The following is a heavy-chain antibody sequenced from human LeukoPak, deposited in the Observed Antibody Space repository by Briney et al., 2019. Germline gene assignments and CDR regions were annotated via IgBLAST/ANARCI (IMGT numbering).Heavy chain of an antibody. CDR1: GGSFSGYY. D-gene: IGHD6-6*01. CDR2: INHSGST. CDR3: AREGSSGGFDY. Sequence: SETLSLTCAVYGGSFSGYYWSWIRQPPGKGLEWIGEINHSGSTNYNPSLESRVTISVDTSKNQFSLKLSSVTAADTAVYYCAREGSSGGFDYWGQGTLVTVSS. J-gene: IGHJ4*02. V-gene: IGHV4-34*01.